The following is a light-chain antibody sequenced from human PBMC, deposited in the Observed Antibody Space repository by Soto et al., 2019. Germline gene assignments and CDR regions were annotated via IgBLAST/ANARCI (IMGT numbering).Light chain of an antibody. J-gene: IGKJ2*02. CDR2: GAS. Sequence: EIVMTQSPATLSVSPGERATLSCRASQSVSSNLAWYQQKPGQAPRLLIYGASTRATGIPARFSGSGSGTEFTLTISSLQSEYFAVYYCQQYNNSPPWTFGQGTKLEIK. CDR1: QSVSSN. V-gene: IGKV3-15*01. CDR3: QQYNNSPPWT.